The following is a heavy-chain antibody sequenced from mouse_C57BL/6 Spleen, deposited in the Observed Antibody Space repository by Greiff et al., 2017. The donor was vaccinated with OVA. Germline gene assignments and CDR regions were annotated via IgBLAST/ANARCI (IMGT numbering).Heavy chain of an antibody. Sequence: EVMLVESEGGLVQPGSSMKLSCTASGFTFSDYYMAWVRQVPEKGLEWVANINYDGSSTYYLDSLKSRFIISRDNAKNILYLQMSSLKSEDTATYYCARYYGSSYGYFDVWGTGTTVTVSS. D-gene: IGHD1-1*01. J-gene: IGHJ1*03. CDR3: ARYYGSSYGYFDV. CDR1: GFTFSDYY. CDR2: INYDGSST. V-gene: IGHV5-16*01.